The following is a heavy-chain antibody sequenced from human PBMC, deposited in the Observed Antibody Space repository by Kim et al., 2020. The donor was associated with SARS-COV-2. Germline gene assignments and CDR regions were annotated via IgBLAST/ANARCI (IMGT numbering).Heavy chain of an antibody. CDR1: GGSISSSSYY. CDR2: IYYSGST. Sequence: SETLSLTCTVSGGSISSSSYYWGWIRQPPGKGLEWIGSIYYSGSTYYNPSLKSRVTVSVDTSKNQFSLKLSSVTAADTAVYYCARKTTVSPGTFDIWGQGTMVTVSS. J-gene: IGHJ3*02. V-gene: IGHV4-39*01. D-gene: IGHD4-17*01. CDR3: ARKTTVSPGTFDI.